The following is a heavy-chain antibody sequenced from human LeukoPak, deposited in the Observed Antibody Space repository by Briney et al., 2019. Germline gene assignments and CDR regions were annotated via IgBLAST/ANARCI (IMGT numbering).Heavy chain of an antibody. Sequence: SETLSLTCTVSGGSISSYYWSWIRQPPGKGLEGIGYIYYSGSTNYNPSLKSRVTISVDTSKNQFSLKLSSVTAADTAVYYRARAGEDSSGYYHLSYWYFDLWGRGTLVTVSS. CDR1: GGSISSYY. V-gene: IGHV4-59*01. CDR3: ARAGEDSSGYYHLSYWYFDL. CDR2: IYYSGST. D-gene: IGHD3-22*01. J-gene: IGHJ2*01.